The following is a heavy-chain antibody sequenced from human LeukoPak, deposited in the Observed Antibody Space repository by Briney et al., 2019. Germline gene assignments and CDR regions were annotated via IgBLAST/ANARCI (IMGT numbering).Heavy chain of an antibody. CDR2: ISYDGSNK. D-gene: IGHD3-10*01. CDR3: AKDLNVLWFGELLFDY. V-gene: IGHV3-30*18. CDR1: GFTFSSYG. J-gene: IGHJ4*02. Sequence: GRSLRLSCAASGFTFSSYGMHWVRQAPGKGLEWVAVISYDGSNKYYADSVKGRFTISRDNSKNTLYPQMNSLRAEDTAVFYCAKDLNVLWFGELLFDYWGQGTLVTVSS.